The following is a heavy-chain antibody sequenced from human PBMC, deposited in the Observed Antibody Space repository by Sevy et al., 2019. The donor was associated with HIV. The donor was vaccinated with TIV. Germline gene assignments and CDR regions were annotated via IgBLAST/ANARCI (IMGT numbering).Heavy chain of an antibody. D-gene: IGHD1-1*01. J-gene: IGHJ4*02. CDR3: ARVNWTKGTFDY. CDR2: ISSSSSYI. Sequence: GGSLRLSCAASGFTFSSYSMNWVRQAPGKGLEWVSSISSSSSYIYYADSVKGRFTISRDNAKNSLYLQMNSLRAEDTAVYYCARVNWTKGTFDYWGQGTLVTVSS. CDR1: GFTFSSYS. V-gene: IGHV3-21*01.